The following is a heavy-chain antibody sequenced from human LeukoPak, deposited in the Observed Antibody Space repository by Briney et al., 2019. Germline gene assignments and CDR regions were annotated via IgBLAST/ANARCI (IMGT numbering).Heavy chain of an antibody. CDR3: ECSYYFAFDI. V-gene: IGHV1-69*04. J-gene: IGHJ3*02. CDR1: GGTFSSYA. D-gene: IGHD2-15*01. CDR2: IIPIIGIA. Sequence: GASVKVSCKASGGTFSSYAISWVRQAPGQGLEWMGRIIPIIGIANYAQKFPGRVTITADKSTSTAYMELSSLRSEDTAVYYCECSYYFAFDIWGQGTMVTVSS.